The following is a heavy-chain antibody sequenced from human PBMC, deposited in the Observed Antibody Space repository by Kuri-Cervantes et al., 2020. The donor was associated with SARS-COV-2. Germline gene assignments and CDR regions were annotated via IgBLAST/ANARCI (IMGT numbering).Heavy chain of an antibody. CDR2: IIPILGIA. D-gene: IGHD3-3*01. Sequence: SVKVSCKASGCTFSRYAISWVRQAPGRGLEWMGRIIPILGIANYAQKFQGRVTITADKSTSTAYMELSSLRSEDTAVYYCARDGGTYYDFWSGYHGRGMDVWGQGTTVTVSS. J-gene: IGHJ6*02. CDR1: GCTFSRYA. CDR3: ARDGGTYYDFWSGYHGRGMDV. V-gene: IGHV1-69*04.